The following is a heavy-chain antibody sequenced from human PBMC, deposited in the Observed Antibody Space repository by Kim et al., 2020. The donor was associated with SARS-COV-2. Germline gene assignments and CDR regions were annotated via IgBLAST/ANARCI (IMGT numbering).Heavy chain of an antibody. V-gene: IGHV3-33*06. CDR1: GFTFSSYA. Sequence: GGSLRLSCAASGFTFSSYAMHWVRQAPGKGLEWVAVIWYDGSNKYYADSVKGRFTISRDNANNTLYLQMNSLRAEDTAVYYCAKDNSGWSNGAFDSWGQG. D-gene: IGHD6-19*01. J-gene: IGHJ3*02. CDR3: AKDNSGWSNGAFDS. CDR2: IWYDGSNK.